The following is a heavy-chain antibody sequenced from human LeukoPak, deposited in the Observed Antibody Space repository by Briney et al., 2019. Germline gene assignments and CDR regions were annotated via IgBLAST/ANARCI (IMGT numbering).Heavy chain of an antibody. V-gene: IGHV1-69*04. CDR2: IIPILGIA. J-gene: IGHJ4*02. Sequence: SVKVSCKASGGTFSSYAISWVRQAPGQGLEWMGRIIPILGIANYAQKFQGRVTITADKSTSTAYMELSSLRSEDTAVYYCARGREPDYYDSSSYYDMYYFDYWGQGTLVTVSS. CDR3: ARGREPDYYDSSSYYDMYYFDY. D-gene: IGHD3-22*01. CDR1: GGTFSSYA.